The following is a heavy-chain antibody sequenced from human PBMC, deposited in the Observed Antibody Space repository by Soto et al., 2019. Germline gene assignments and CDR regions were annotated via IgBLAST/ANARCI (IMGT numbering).Heavy chain of an antibody. CDR2: ISVYNGNT. Sequence: ASVKVSCKASGYTFTSYGISWVRQAPGQGLEWMGWISVYNGNTNYAQKLQGRVTMTTDTSTSTAYMELRSLRSDDTAVYYCARDEWEPDSFDIWGQGTMVTVSS. D-gene: IGHD1-26*01. J-gene: IGHJ3*02. CDR3: ARDEWEPDSFDI. V-gene: IGHV1-18*01. CDR1: GYTFTSYG.